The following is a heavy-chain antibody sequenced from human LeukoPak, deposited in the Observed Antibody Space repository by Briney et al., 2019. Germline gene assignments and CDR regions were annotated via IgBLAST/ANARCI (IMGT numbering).Heavy chain of an antibody. CDR1: GDSISSSNW. CDR2: IYHSGST. Sequence: SGTLSLTCAVSGDSISSSNWWSWVRQPPGKGLEWIGQIYHSGSTNYNPFLKCRVTISLDKSKNQFSLELTSVTAADTAVYYCARSFRYSGYDYYFDPWGQGTLVT. D-gene: IGHD5-12*01. J-gene: IGHJ5*02. V-gene: IGHV4-4*02. CDR3: ARSFRYSGYDYYFDP.